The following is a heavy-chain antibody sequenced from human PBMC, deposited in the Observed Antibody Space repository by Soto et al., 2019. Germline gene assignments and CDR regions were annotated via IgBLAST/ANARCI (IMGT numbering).Heavy chain of an antibody. J-gene: IGHJ4*02. CDR3: ARVPSSSGRAHFDH. D-gene: IGHD2-15*01. Sequence: QVQLVESGGGVVQPGRSLRLSCAASGFTFSSYAMHWVRQAPGKGLEWVAVISYDGSNKYYADSVKGRFTISRDNSKNTLYLQMNRLRAEDTAVYYCARVPSSSGRAHFDHWGQGTLVTVSS. CDR2: ISYDGSNK. V-gene: IGHV3-30-3*01. CDR1: GFTFSSYA.